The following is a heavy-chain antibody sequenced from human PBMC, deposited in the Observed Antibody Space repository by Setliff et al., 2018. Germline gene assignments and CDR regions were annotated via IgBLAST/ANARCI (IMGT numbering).Heavy chain of an antibody. CDR2: IKSKTDGGTT. CDR3: TTDEYCSGGTCLWH. CDR1: GFTFSNAW. V-gene: IGHV3-15*01. D-gene: IGHD2-15*01. Sequence: PGGSLRLSCAASGFTFSNAWMTWVRQAPGKGLEWVGLIKSKTDGGTTDYAAPVKGRFTISRDDSKNTMYLQMNSLKTEDTAVYYCTTDEYCSGGTCLWHWGQGTLVTVSS. J-gene: IGHJ4*02.